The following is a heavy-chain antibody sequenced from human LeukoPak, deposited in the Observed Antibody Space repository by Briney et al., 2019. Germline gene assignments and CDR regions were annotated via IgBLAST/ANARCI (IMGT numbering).Heavy chain of an antibody. CDR3: TTYPIGTVTFDY. CDR1: GFTFSNAW. D-gene: IGHD4-17*01. V-gene: IGHV3-15*01. Sequence: GGSLRLSCAASGFTFSNAWVSWVRQAPGKGLEWVGRIKSKTDGGTTDYAAPVKGRFTISRDDSKNTLYLQMNSLKTEDTAVYYCTTYPIGTVTFDYWGQGTLVTVSS. J-gene: IGHJ4*02. CDR2: IKSKTDGGTT.